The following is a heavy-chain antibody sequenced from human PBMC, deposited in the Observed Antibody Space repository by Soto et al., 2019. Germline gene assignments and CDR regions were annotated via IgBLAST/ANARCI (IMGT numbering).Heavy chain of an antibody. CDR3: ARDRSGMDV. Sequence: GGSLRLSCASSGFTLSMSAVNWVRQAPGKGLEWVSYISDSGDRTYYADSVKGRFTISRDRSKNTVSLQMDSLRAEDTAVYYCARDRSGMDVWGQGTTVTVSS. CDR2: ISDSGDRT. J-gene: IGHJ6*02. CDR1: GFTLSMSA. V-gene: IGHV3-23*01.